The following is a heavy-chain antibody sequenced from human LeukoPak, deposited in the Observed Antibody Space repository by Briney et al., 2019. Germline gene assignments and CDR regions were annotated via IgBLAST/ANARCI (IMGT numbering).Heavy chain of an antibody. CDR1: GYTFTSYD. Sequence: ASVNVSCKASGYTFTSYDINWVRQATGQGLEWMGWMNPNSGNTGYAQKFQGRVTMARNTSISTAYMELSSLRSEDTAVYYCARWKGRAAAGTGYWGQGTLVTVSS. CDR2: MNPNSGNT. CDR3: ARWKGRAAAGTGY. V-gene: IGHV1-8*01. J-gene: IGHJ4*02. D-gene: IGHD6-13*01.